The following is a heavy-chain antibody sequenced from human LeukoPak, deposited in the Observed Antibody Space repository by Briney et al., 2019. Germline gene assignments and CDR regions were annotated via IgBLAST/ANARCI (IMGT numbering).Heavy chain of an antibody. D-gene: IGHD5-18*01. CDR3: ARHLSGITGYTYGRGIDY. V-gene: IGHV3-7*01. Sequence: PGGSLRLSCAASGFTFSSYWMSWVRQAPGKGLEWVANIKKDGSEKYYVDSVKGRFTISRDNAKTSLYLQMNSVRAEDTAVYHCARHLSGITGYTYGRGIDYWGQGTLVTVSS. CDR2: IKKDGSEK. CDR1: GFTFSSYW. J-gene: IGHJ4*02.